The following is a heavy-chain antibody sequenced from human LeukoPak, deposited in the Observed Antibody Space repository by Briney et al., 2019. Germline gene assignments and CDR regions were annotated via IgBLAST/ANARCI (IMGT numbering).Heavy chain of an antibody. CDR1: GFTFSSYA. D-gene: IGHD1-26*01. CDR3: AKDRSVGATPDDAFDI. CDR2: ISGSGGST. Sequence: PGGSLRLSCAASGFTFSSYAMSWVRQAPGKGLEWVSAISGSGGSTYYADSVKGRFTISRDNSKNTLYLQMNSLRAEDTAVYYCAKDRSVGATPDDAFDIWGQGTMVTVSS. J-gene: IGHJ3*02. V-gene: IGHV3-23*01.